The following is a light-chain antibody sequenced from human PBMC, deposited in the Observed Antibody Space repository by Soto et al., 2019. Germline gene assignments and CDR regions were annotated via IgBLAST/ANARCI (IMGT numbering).Light chain of an antibody. V-gene: IGKV3-15*01. J-gene: IGKJ5*01. CDR3: QQLNYWPRIT. CDR1: QSVGTN. CDR2: GAS. Sequence: DIVMTQSPCTLSVSPGERATLSCRASQSVGTNLALYQQRPGQAPRLLVYGASTRASGIPPRFSGSGSGTDFTLSISSLQSEDFAVYYCQQLNYWPRITFGQGTRLEIK.